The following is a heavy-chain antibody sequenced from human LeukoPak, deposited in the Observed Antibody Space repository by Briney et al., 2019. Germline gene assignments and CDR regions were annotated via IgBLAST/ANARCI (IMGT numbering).Heavy chain of an antibody. D-gene: IGHD6-13*01. CDR2: ISGSGGST. Sequence: GGSLRLSCSASGFTFSSYAMHWVRQAPGKGLECVSSISGSGGSTYFADSVKGRFTISRDNSENTLYLQMSSLRAEDTAVYYCVKARSSSTWEPFGYWGQGTLVTVSS. V-gene: IGHV3-64D*09. J-gene: IGHJ4*02. CDR3: VKARSSSTWEPFGY. CDR1: GFTFSSYA.